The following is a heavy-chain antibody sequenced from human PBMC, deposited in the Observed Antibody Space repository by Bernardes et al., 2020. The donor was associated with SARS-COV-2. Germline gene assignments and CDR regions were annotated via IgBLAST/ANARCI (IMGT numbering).Heavy chain of an antibody. CDR3: ARGLYFGELSLDF. J-gene: IGHJ4*02. Sequence: SETLSLTCTVSGASINNYYWTWIRQPPGQGLEWIGHFDYTDTTTYNPSLYNPSLKIRVTTSVDMSKNQFSLRLNSVTAADTAVYYCARGLYFGELSLDFWGEGSLVTVSS. D-gene: IGHD3-10*01. V-gene: IGHV4-59*01. CDR1: GASINNYY. CDR2: FDYTDTT.